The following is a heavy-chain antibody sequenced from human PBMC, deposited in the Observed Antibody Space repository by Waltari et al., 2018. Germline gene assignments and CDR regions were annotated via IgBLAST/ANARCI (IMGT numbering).Heavy chain of an antibody. CDR3: ARVPYYYDSSGYSEGVFDY. V-gene: IGHV1-69*02. Sequence: QVQLVQSGAEVKKPGSSVKVSCKASGGTFSSYTISWVRQAPGQGLEWMGRIIPILGIANYAQKFQGRVTITADKSTSTAYMELSSLRSEDTAVYYCARVPYYYDSSGYSEGVFDYWGQGTLVTVSS. J-gene: IGHJ4*02. D-gene: IGHD3-22*01. CDR2: IIPILGIA. CDR1: GGTFSSYT.